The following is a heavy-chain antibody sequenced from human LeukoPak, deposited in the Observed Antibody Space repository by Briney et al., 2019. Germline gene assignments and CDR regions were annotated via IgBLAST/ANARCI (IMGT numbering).Heavy chain of an antibody. D-gene: IGHD3-3*01. Sequence: GASVNVSCKGSGYTFTSYDMNGVGQATGQGGEGMGWMNPKRGNTGYAQKFQGRVTITRNTSRTTAYMKLSSLRSEDTAVYYCARTPSYYDLDYSYSMDVWGRGTTVTVSS. CDR1: GYTFTSYD. CDR3: ARTPSYYDLDYSYSMDV. V-gene: IGHV1-8*01. J-gene: IGHJ6*03. CDR2: MNPKRGNT.